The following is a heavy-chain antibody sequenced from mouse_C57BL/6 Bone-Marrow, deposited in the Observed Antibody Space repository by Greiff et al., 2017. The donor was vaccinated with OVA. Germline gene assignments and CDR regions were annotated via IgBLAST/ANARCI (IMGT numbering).Heavy chain of an antibody. Sequence: QVHVKQSGAELVRPGTSVKVSCKASGYAFTNYLIEWVKQRPGQGLEWIGVINPGSGGTNYNEKFKGKATLTADKSSSTAYMQLSSLTSEDSAVYFCARWGTTVVAPFAYWGQGTLVTVSA. CDR3: ARWGTTVVAPFAY. CDR1: GYAFTNYL. CDR2: INPGSGGT. V-gene: IGHV1-54*01. D-gene: IGHD1-1*01. J-gene: IGHJ3*01.